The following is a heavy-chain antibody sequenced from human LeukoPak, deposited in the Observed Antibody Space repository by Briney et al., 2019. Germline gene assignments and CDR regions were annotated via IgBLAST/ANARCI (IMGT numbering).Heavy chain of an antibody. CDR3: ARLGNWNSRSGANWFDP. D-gene: IGHD1-7*01. CDR1: GGSINSDSYY. CDR2: IYTSGST. V-gene: IGHV4-61*02. J-gene: IGHJ5*02. Sequence: PSETLSLTYTVSGGSINSDSYYWSWIRQPAGKGLEWIGRIYTSGSTYYNPSLKSRVTISGDTSKNQFSLKLSSVTAADTAVYYCARLGNWNSRSGANWFDPWGQGTLVTVSS.